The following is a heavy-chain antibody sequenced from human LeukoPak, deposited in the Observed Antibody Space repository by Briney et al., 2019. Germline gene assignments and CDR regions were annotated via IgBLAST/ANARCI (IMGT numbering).Heavy chain of an antibody. CDR1: GGSISSYY. D-gene: IGHD4-17*01. Sequence: SETLSLTCTVSGGSISSYYWSWIRQPPGKGLEWIGDIYYSGSTNYNPSLKSRVTISVDTSKNQFSLKLSSVTAADTAVYYCARAHDRTVTTNFDYWGQGTLVTVSS. CDR2: IYYSGST. CDR3: ARAHDRTVTTNFDY. J-gene: IGHJ4*02. V-gene: IGHV4-59*01.